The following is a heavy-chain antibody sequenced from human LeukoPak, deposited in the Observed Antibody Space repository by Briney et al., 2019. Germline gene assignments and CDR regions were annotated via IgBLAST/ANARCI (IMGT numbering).Heavy chain of an antibody. D-gene: IGHD6-19*01. CDR1: GGSISSSIYY. Sequence: SETLSLTCTVSGGSISSSIYYWGWIRQPPGKGLEWIGSIYYSGSTYYNPSLKSRVTISVDTSKNQFSLKLSSVTAADTAVYYCARVMGSGWYAEVFDYWGQGTLVTVSS. J-gene: IGHJ4*02. CDR2: IYYSGST. V-gene: IGHV4-39*07. CDR3: ARVMGSGWYAEVFDY.